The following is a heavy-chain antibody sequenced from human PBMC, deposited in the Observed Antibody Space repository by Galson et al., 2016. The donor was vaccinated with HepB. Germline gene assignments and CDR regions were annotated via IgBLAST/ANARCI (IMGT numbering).Heavy chain of an antibody. V-gene: IGHV3-53*01. J-gene: IGHJ4*02. CDR1: GFTVRSNY. CDR3: ARSYYDFWSGLGY. D-gene: IGHD3-3*01. Sequence: SLRLSCAASGFTVRSNYMTWVRQAPGQGLEWVSVIYSGGYTYYADSVKGRFTISRDDSKNTVYLQMNSLRAEDTAVYYCARSYYDFWSGLGYWGQGALVTV. CDR2: IYSGGYT.